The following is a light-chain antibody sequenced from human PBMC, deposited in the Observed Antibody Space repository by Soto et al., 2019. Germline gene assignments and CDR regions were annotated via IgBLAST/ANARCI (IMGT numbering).Light chain of an antibody. CDR2: KAS. V-gene: IGKV1-5*03. CDR3: QQYNSYPWT. CDR1: QSISSW. J-gene: IGKJ1*01. Sequence: DIQMTQSPSTLSASVGDRVTITCRASQSISSWLAWYQQKPGQAPKLLIYKASSLESGVPSRFSGSGSGTEFTLPISSPQPDDFATYYCQQYNSYPWTFGQGTKVEIK.